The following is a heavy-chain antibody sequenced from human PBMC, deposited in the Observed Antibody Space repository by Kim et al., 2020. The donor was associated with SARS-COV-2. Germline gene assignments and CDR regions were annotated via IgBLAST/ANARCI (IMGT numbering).Heavy chain of an antibody. D-gene: IGHD3-16*01. CDR2: ISGNSGSI. CDR1: GFTFDDYA. J-gene: IGHJ3*02. Sequence: GGSLRLSCAASGFTFDDYAMHWVRQAPGKGLEWVSGISGNSGSISYADSVKGRFTISRDNAKNSLYLQMNSLRADDTALYYCARAVSGLGGTGDGFEIWGQGRMVTVSS. V-gene: IGHV3-9*01. CDR3: ARAVSGLGGTGDGFEI.